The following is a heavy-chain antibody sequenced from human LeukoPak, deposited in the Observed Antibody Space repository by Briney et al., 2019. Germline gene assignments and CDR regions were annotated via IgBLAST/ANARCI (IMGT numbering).Heavy chain of an antibody. Sequence: GRSLRLSCAASRFSFSKYAIHWVRQAPGKGLEWVAVISYDGGDMYYADSVKGRFTISRDNAKNSLYLQMNSLRAEDTALYHCARGRYSSTWGNFDYWGQGTLVTVSS. V-gene: IGHV3-30*03. CDR3: ARGRYSSTWGNFDY. J-gene: IGHJ4*02. D-gene: IGHD6-13*01. CDR1: RFSFSKYA. CDR2: ISYDGGDM.